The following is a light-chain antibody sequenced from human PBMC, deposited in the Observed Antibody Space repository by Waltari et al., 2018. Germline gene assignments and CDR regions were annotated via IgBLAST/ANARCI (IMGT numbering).Light chain of an antibody. V-gene: IGKV4-1*01. Sequence: IVMTQSPDSLVVSLGERAAINCKSSQSVLYSSDNKNYVAWYQQKPGQPPKVLIYWASTRESGVPDRFSGSGSGTDFTLSISSLQAEDVAVYYCQQYYSTPWTFGQGTKVEIK. CDR1: QSVLYSSDNKNY. CDR2: WAS. CDR3: QQYYSTPWT. J-gene: IGKJ1*01.